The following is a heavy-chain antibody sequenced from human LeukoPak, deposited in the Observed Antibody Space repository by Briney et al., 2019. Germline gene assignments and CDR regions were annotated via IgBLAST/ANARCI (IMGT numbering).Heavy chain of an antibody. Sequence: GASVKVSCKAPGYTFTSYGISRVRHAPGQGLEWMGWISAYNGNTNNAQKHQGRVTMTTDTTTSTAYMDLRSLRYDATAVYYCSRPVPETMVRGGLYYSYFMDVWGKGSTVTVSS. V-gene: IGHV1-18*01. CDR3: SRPVPETMVRGGLYYSYFMDV. J-gene: IGHJ6*03. CDR1: GYTFTSYG. CDR2: ISAYNGNT. D-gene: IGHD3-10*01.